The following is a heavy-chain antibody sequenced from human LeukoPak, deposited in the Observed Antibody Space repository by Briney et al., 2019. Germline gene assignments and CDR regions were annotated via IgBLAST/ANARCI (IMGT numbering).Heavy chain of an antibody. V-gene: IGHV6-1*01. D-gene: IGHD1-26*01. CDR3: ARWGGSGSYYEGEFDY. J-gene: IGHJ4*02. CDR1: GGSVSSNSAA. CDR2: TYYRSKWYN. Sequence: SQTLSLTCAISGGSVSSNSAAWNWMRPSPARGLEWLGSTYYRSKWYNDYAVSVKSRITINPDTSKNQFSLQLNSVTPEDTAVYCCARWGGSGSYYEGEFDYWGQGTLVTVSS.